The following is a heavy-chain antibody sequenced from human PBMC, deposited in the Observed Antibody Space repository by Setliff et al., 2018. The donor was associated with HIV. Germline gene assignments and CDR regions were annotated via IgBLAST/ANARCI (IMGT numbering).Heavy chain of an antibody. CDR3: ASTGGYSYGFFDS. CDR2: IYYSGST. J-gene: IGHJ4*02. D-gene: IGHD5-18*01. Sequence: SETLSLTCTVSGGSIFSHYWSWIRQPPGKGLEWIGYIYYSGSTNYNPSLKSRVTISVDTSKNQFSLKLSSVTAADTAVYYCASTGGYSYGFFDSWGQGALGTSPQ. CDR1: GGSIFSHY. V-gene: IGHV4-59*11.